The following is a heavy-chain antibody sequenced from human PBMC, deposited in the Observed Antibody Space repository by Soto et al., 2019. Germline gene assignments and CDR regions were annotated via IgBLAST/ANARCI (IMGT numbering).Heavy chain of an antibody. CDR1: EFAFSSYW. D-gene: IGHD6-25*01. J-gene: IGHJ3*02. V-gene: IGHV3-7*05. Sequence: EVQLVESGGGLVQPGGSLTLSCAASEFAFSSYWMTWVRQAPGKGLEWVANIRKDGSQRSYLGSVRGRFTISRDNSKNSLYVQMNSLRAEDTAVYLCARDVSPGSSGLYFDAVDIWGQGTMVTVSS. CDR3: ARDVSPGSSGLYFDAVDI. CDR2: IRKDGSQR.